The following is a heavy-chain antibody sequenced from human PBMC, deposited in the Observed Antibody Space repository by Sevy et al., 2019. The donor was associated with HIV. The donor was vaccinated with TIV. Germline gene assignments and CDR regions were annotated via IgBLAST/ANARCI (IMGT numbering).Heavy chain of an antibody. J-gene: IGHJ4*02. D-gene: IGHD4-4*01. Sequence: GGSLRLSCAASGFTFSIYGMHWVRQAPGKGLEWVSSISSSSSYRYYADSVKGRFTISRDNAKTSLFLQMNSLRAEDTAVYYCARGYSNYLIDYWGQGTLVTVSS. CDR2: ISSSSSYR. V-gene: IGHV3-21*01. CDR1: GFTFSIYG. CDR3: ARGYSNYLIDY.